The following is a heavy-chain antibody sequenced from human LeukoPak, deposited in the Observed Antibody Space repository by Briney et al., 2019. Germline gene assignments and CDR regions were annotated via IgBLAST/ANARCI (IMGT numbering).Heavy chain of an antibody. Sequence: GGSLRLSCAASGFTFTSYTMNWVRQAPGKGLEWISYIRTSGGVVSYTDSVRGRFTISTDSARNSLYLQMNSLRDDDTAVYYCVRDQFYAFDVWGQGTMVTVSS. V-gene: IGHV3-48*02. CDR3: VRDQFYAFDV. CDR2: IRTSGGVV. J-gene: IGHJ3*01. CDR1: GFTFTSYT.